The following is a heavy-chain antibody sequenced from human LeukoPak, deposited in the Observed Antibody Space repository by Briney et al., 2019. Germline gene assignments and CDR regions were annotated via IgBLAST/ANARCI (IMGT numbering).Heavy chain of an antibody. Sequence: SETLSLTCTVSGGSISSYYWSWIRQPPGKGLEWIGYIYYSGSTNYNPSLKSRVTISVDTSKNQFSLKLSSVTAADTAVYYCARGHSGYDPNWFDPWGQGTLVTVSS. CDR1: GGSISSYY. V-gene: IGHV4-59*01. CDR3: ARGHSGYDPNWFDP. CDR2: IYYSGST. D-gene: IGHD5-12*01. J-gene: IGHJ5*02.